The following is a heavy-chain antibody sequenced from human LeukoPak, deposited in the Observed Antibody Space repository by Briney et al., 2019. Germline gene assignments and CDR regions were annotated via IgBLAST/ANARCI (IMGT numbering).Heavy chain of an antibody. CDR3: AKEDSGYEIPLLFDY. CDR2: ISPGGGTA. Sequence: GGSLRLSCAVSGFTFSNEAMGWVRQLRGGGLEWVSTISPGGGTAYYAESMKGRFTISRDNSKSTLYLQMNSLRAEDTAVYYCAKEDSGYEIPLLFDYWGQGTLVTVSS. V-gene: IGHV3-23*01. CDR1: GFTFSNEA. J-gene: IGHJ4*02. D-gene: IGHD5-12*01.